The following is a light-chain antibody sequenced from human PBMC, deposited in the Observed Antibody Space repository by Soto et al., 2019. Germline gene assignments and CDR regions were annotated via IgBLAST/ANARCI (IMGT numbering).Light chain of an antibody. Sequence: DIVLTQSPGTLSLSPGERATLSCRASQSVSSSYLAWYQQKPGQAPRPLIYGASSRAMGIPDRFSGSGSGTDFTLTISRLEPEDFAVYYCQQYGSSPWTFGQGTK. CDR3: QQYGSSPWT. V-gene: IGKV3-20*01. CDR1: QSVSSSY. CDR2: GAS. J-gene: IGKJ1*01.